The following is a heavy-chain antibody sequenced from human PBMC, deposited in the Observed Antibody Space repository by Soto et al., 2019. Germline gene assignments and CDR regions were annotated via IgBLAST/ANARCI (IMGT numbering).Heavy chain of an antibody. J-gene: IGHJ4*02. CDR1: GFTFSSYA. Sequence: EVQFLESGGGLVQPGGSLRLSYAAAGFTFSSYAMSWVRQAPGNGLEWVSGISGSGGSTYYVYSVKGRFTISRDNSKNTLWLQMNSLRAADTSVYYCGKDGRTVWGQGTLVTVSS. CDR3: GKDGRTV. D-gene: IGHD4-17*01. V-gene: IGHV3-23*01. CDR2: ISGSGGST.